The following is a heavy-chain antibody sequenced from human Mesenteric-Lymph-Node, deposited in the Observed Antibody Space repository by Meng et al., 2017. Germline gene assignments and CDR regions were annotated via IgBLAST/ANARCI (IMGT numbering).Heavy chain of an antibody. Sequence: QVQLQELGPGLVKPSQTPPLTCTGSGGSISSGGHSWSWIRQHPGKGLEWIAYIYYSGSTYYNPSLKSRVILSVDTSKNQFSLKLSSVTAADTAVYYCARVDSSGYFLDYWDQGTLVTVSS. CDR3: ARVDSSGYFLDY. D-gene: IGHD3-22*01. CDR2: IYYSGST. J-gene: IGHJ4*01. CDR1: GGSISSGGHS. V-gene: IGHV4-31*03.